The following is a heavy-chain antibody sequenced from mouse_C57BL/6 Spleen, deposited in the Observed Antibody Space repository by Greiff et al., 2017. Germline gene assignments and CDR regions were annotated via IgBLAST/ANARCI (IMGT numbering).Heavy chain of an antibody. D-gene: IGHD1-1*01. CDR3: ARCRVTTVVGAMDY. CDR2: IDPNSGGT. V-gene: IGHV1-72*01. Sequence: QVQLQQPGAELVKPGASVKLSCKASGYTFTSYWMHWVKQRPGRGLEWIGRIDPNSGGTKYNEKFKSKATLTVDKPSSTAYMQLSSLTSEDSAVYYGARCRVTTVVGAMDYWGQGTSVTVSS. CDR1: GYTFTSYW. J-gene: IGHJ4*01.